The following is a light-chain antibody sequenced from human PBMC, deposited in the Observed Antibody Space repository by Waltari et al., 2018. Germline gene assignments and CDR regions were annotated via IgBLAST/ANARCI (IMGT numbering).Light chain of an antibody. CDR3: QQYNSRPWT. CDR1: QSLSSW. V-gene: IGKV1-5*03. CDR2: QAS. Sequence: DIQMTQSPSTLSDSVGDSVTITCRASQSLSSWLAWYQQKPGKAPKLLVYQASTLESGVPPRFSGSAFGTEFTLTISSLQPDDFATYYCQQYNSRPWTFGQGTKVEF. J-gene: IGKJ1*01.